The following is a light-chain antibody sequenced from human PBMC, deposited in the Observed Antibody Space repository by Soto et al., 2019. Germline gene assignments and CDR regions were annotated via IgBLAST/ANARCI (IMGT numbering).Light chain of an antibody. Sequence: EIVLTQSPGTLSLSPGERATLSCRASQSVSSSYLAWYQQKPGQAPRLLFYASSRRSTGIPGRFSGSGAGTDFIITISRLEPEDFVVYYCQQHGSSPPTFGQGTKVEIK. V-gene: IGKV3-20*01. CDR1: QSVSSSY. CDR3: QQHGSSPPT. J-gene: IGKJ1*01. CDR2: ASS.